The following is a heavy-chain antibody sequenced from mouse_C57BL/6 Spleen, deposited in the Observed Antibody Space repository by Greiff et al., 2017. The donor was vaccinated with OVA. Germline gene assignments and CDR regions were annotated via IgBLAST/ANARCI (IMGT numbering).Heavy chain of an antibody. V-gene: IGHV1-69*01. CDR3: ARYIYDYDWYFDV. CDR1: GYTFTSYW. J-gene: IGHJ1*03. Sequence: QVQLQQPGAELVMPGASVKLSCKASGYTFTSYWMHWVKQRPGQGLEWIGEIDPSDSYTNYNQKFKGKSTLTVDKSSSTAYMQLSSLTSEDSAVYYCARYIYDYDWYFDVWGTGTTVTVSS. D-gene: IGHD2-4*01. CDR2: IDPSDSYT.